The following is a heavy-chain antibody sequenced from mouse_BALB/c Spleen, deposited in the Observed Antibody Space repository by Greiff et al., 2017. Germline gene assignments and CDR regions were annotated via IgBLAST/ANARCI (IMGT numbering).Heavy chain of an antibody. CDR2: IYPGDGDT. V-gene: IGHV1-87*01. J-gene: IGHJ4*01. D-gene: IGHD2-2*01. CDR3: ARRDGYDGEYYYAMDY. CDR1: GYTFTSYW. Sequence: QVQLQQSGAELARPGASVKLSCKASGYTFTSYWMQWVKQRPGQGLEWIGAIYPGDGDTRYTQKFKGKATLTADKSSSTAYMQLSSLASEDSAVYYCARRDGYDGEYYYAMDYWGQGTSVTVSS.